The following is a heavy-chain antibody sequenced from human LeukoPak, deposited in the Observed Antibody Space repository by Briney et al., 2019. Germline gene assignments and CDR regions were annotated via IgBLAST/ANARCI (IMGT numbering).Heavy chain of an antibody. V-gene: IGHV1-2*02. CDR3: ARERRTYCGGDCYSGDY. D-gene: IGHD2-21*02. CDR1: GYTFTGYY. Sequence: GASVKVSCKASGYTFTGYYMHWVRQAPGQGLEWMGWINPNSGGTNYAQKFQGRVTMTRDTSISTAYMELSRLRSDDTAVYYCARERRTYCGGDCYSGDYWGQGTLVTVSS. J-gene: IGHJ4*02. CDR2: INPNSGGT.